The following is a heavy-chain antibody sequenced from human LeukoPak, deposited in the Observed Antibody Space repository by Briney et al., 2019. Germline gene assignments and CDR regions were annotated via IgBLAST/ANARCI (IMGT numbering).Heavy chain of an antibody. CDR3: ARARRWFDP. CDR1: GFTFNTCA. V-gene: IGHV4-34*01. Sequence: GSLRLSCEASGFTFNTCAMSWVRQAPGKGLEWIGEINHSGSTNYNPSLKSRVTISVDTSKNQFSLKLSSVTAADTAVYYCARARRWFDPWGQGTLVTVSS. CDR2: INHSGST. J-gene: IGHJ5*02.